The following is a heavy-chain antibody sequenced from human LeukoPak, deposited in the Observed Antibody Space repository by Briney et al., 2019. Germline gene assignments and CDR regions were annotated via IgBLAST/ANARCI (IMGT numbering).Heavy chain of an antibody. CDR3: ASAHYDFWSGTGPPFDY. Sequence: SVKVSCKASGGTFSSYAISWVRQSPGQGLEWMGGIIPIFGTANYAQKFQGRVTITAGESTSTAYMELSSLRSEDTAVYYCASAHYDFWSGTGPPFDYWGQGTLVTVSS. V-gene: IGHV1-69*01. J-gene: IGHJ4*02. D-gene: IGHD3-3*01. CDR1: GGTFSSYA. CDR2: IIPIFGTA.